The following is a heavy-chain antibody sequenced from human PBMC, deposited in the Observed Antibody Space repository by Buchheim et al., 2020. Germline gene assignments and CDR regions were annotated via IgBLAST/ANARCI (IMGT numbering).Heavy chain of an antibody. CDR3: AKDQRLYCSSTSCPGGMDV. J-gene: IGHJ6*02. CDR1: GFTFSSYG. D-gene: IGHD2-2*01. V-gene: IGHV3-33*06. Sequence: QVQLVESGGGVVQPGRSLRLSCAASGFTFSSYGMHWVRQAPGKGLEWVAVIWYDGSNKYYADSVKGRFTISRDNSKNTLYLQMNSLRAEDTAVYYCAKDQRLYCSSTSCPGGMDVWGQGTT. CDR2: IWYDGSNK.